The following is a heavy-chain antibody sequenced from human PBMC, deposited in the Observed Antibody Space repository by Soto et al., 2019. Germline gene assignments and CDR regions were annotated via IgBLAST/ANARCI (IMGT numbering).Heavy chain of an antibody. J-gene: IGHJ4*02. CDR1: GFTFSSYG. V-gene: IGHV3-33*01. Sequence: PRGSLRLSCAASGFTFSSYGMHWVRQAPGKGLEWVAVIWYDGSNKYYADSVKGRFTISRDNSKNTLYLQMNSLRAEDTAVYYCARGRDGYNYKSSYYFDYWGQGTLVTAPQ. CDR2: IWYDGSNK. D-gene: IGHD5-12*01. CDR3: ARGRDGYNYKSSYYFDY.